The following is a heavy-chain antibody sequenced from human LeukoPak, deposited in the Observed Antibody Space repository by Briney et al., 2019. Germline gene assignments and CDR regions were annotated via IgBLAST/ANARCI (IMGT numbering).Heavy chain of an antibody. CDR2: IYSSGST. D-gene: IGHD2-15*01. CDR3: ARDHCSGGSCYPGWFDP. Sequence: IPSETLSLTCTVSGGSISSYYWSWIRQPPGKGLEWIGYIYSSGSTIYNPSLKSRGTISIDTSRNQFSLRLSSVTAADTAVYYCARDHCSGGSCYPGWFDPWGQGTLVTVSS. J-gene: IGHJ5*02. V-gene: IGHV4-59*01. CDR1: GGSISSYY.